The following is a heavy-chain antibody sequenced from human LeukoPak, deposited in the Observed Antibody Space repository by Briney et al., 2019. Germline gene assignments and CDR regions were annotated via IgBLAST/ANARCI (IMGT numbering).Heavy chain of an antibody. J-gene: IGHJ4*02. Sequence: GVSLRLSCTASGFTFGDYAMSWVRLAPGKGLEWVSFIRSNAYGGTTEYAASVKGRFAISRDDSKSIAYLQMNSLKTEDTAVYYCTRDSVHSSGWYKEYWGQGTLVTVSS. V-gene: IGHV3-49*04. D-gene: IGHD6-19*01. CDR1: GFTFGDYA. CDR2: IRSNAYGGTT. CDR3: TRDSVHSSGWYKEY.